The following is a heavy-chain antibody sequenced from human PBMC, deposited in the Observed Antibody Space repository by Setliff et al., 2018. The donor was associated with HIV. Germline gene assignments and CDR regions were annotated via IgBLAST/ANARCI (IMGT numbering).Heavy chain of an antibody. V-gene: IGHV3-7*01. CDR2: IKADGSEK. CDR1: GFTFSNFW. Sequence: GESLKISCADSGFTFSNFWMNWVRQAPGKGLEWVANIKADGSEKYYVDSVKGRFTISRDNAKNSLYLQMNSLRVEDTAVYYCAKGHYSTSGWGQGTLVTVSS. J-gene: IGHJ4*02. CDR3: AKGHYSTSG. D-gene: IGHD6-6*01.